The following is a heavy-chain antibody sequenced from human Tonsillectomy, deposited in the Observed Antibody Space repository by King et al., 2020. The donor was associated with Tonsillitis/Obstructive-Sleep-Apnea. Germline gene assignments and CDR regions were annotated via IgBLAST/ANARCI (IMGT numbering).Heavy chain of an antibody. CDR2: IYPGDSYT. D-gene: IGHD5-12*01. V-gene: IGHV5-51*01. CDR3: ARRGYSDFQNWFDP. J-gene: IGHJ5*02. CDR1: GYSFTTYW. Sequence: QLVQSGAQVKKPGESLKISCKGSGYSFTTYWNAWVRQMPGKGLEWMGIIYPGDSYTTYNPSFQGQVTISADKSISTAYLQWSSLRASDTAMYYCARRGYSDFQNWFDPWGQGTLVTVSS.